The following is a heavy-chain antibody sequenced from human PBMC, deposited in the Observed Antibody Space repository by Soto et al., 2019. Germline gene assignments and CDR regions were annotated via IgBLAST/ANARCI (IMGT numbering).Heavy chain of an antibody. D-gene: IGHD5-12*01. Sequence: KSSETLSLTCAVYGGSFSGYYWSWIRQPPGKGLEWIGEINHSGSTNYNPSLKSRVTISVDTSKNQFSLKLSSVTAADTAVYYCARERGPTTFGYGYGMDVWGQGTTVTVSS. CDR2: INHSGST. CDR1: GGSFSGYY. CDR3: ARERGPTTFGYGYGMDV. J-gene: IGHJ6*02. V-gene: IGHV4-34*01.